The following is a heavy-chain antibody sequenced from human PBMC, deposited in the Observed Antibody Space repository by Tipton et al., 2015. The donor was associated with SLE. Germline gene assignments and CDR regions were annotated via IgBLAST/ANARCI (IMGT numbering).Heavy chain of an antibody. V-gene: IGHV4-61*02. D-gene: IGHD6-6*01. CDR1: GASISSGSYY. Sequence: TLSLTCTVSGASISSGSYYWSWIRQPAGKGLEWIGRVYTRGSTNYNPSLKSRVTISVDTSKNQFSLKLSSVTAADTAVYFCGRANPQLYSSSSGDYYNYFYMDVWGKGTTVTISS. CDR3: GRANPQLYSSSSGDYYNYFYMDV. CDR2: VYTRGST. J-gene: IGHJ6*03.